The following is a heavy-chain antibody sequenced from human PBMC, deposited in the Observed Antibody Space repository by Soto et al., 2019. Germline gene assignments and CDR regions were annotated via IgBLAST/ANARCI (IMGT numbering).Heavy chain of an antibody. CDR3: ARAPHPSTTANFDY. CDR1: GGAISSYY. D-gene: IGHD4-17*01. CDR2: IYYVFST. Sequence: SETLSLTCTVSGGAISSYYGSWIGQPPGSGLELIGYIYYVFSTDYNPSLKSRFTISLYTSKNHFSLKLISLTAADTSVYYCARAPHPSTTANFDYWGQGTLVTVSS. J-gene: IGHJ4*02. V-gene: IGHV4-59*01.